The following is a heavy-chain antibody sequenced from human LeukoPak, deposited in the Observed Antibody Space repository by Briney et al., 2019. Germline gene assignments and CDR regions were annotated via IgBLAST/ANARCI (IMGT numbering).Heavy chain of an antibody. CDR1: GYTFTSYY. Sequence: ASVKVSCKASGYTFTSYYMHWVRQAPGQGLEWMGIIIPSGGRTTYAQKFQGRVTLTTDTSTSTVYMELSSLRSEDTAVYYCARREYYYDSSGYNDYWGQGTLVTVSS. D-gene: IGHD3-22*01. J-gene: IGHJ4*02. CDR3: ARREYYYDSSGYNDY. CDR2: IIPSGGRT. V-gene: IGHV1-46*01.